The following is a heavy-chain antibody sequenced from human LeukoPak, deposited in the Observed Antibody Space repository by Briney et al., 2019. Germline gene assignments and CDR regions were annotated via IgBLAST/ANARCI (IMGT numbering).Heavy chain of an antibody. Sequence: PGGSLRLSCSASGFTFSTYTMHWVRQAPGRGLELVSTIKSNGDSTYYADSVKGRFTISRDNSKDTLYLQMSSLRGDDTALYYCVKGALSIVANRWFDPWGRGTLVTVSS. D-gene: IGHD6-6*01. J-gene: IGHJ5*02. CDR3: VKGALSIVANRWFDP. CDR1: GFTFSTYT. CDR2: IKSNGDST. V-gene: IGHV3-64D*09.